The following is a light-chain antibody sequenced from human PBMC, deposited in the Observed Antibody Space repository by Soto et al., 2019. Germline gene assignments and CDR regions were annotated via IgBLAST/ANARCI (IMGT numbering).Light chain of an antibody. V-gene: IGKV1-8*01. CDR1: QSISSY. J-gene: IGKJ1*01. CDR3: QQDNSFPWT. Sequence: AIRMTQSPSSLSASTGDRATITCPASQSISSYLDWYQQKPGKAPKLLIYAASSLQSGVPSRFSGSGSGTDFTLTISSLQSEDFATYYCQQDNSFPWTFGQGTKVDIK. CDR2: AAS.